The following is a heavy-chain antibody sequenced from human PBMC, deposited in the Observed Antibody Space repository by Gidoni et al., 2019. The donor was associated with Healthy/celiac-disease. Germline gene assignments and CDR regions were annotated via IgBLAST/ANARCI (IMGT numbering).Heavy chain of an antibody. CDR1: GGTFSSYA. V-gene: IGHV1-69*04. D-gene: IGHD2-2*01. CDR3: ARDDHLTRSTSWRGGWFDP. Sequence: QVQLVQSGAEVKKPGSSVKVSCKASGGTFSSYAISWVLQAPGQGLEWMGRIIPILGIANYAQKFQGRVTITADKSTSTAYMELSSLRSEDTAVYYCARDDHLTRSTSWRGGWFDPWGQGTLVTVSS. J-gene: IGHJ5*02. CDR2: IIPILGIA.